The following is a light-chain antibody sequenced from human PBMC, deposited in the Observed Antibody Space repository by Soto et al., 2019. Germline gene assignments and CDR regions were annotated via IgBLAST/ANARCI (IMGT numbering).Light chain of an antibody. J-gene: IGLJ3*02. CDR2: LNNDGSH. Sequence: QPVLTQSPSASASLGASVKLTCTLSSGHSNYAIAWHQQQPDKGPRYLMRLNNDGSHINGDGIPDRFSGSISGAERYLTISSLQSEDEADYYCQTWDTGIRVFGGGTKVTVL. CDR1: SGHSNYA. CDR3: QTWDTGIRV. V-gene: IGLV4-69*01.